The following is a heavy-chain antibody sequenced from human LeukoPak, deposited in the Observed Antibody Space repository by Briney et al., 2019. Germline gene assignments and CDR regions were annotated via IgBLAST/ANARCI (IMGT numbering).Heavy chain of an antibody. CDR2: ISASGST. CDR1: GGSISSGGHY. J-gene: IGHJ4*02. V-gene: IGHV4-61*02. Sequence: SETLSLTCTVSGGSISSGGHYWGWIRQPAGKGLEWIGRISASGSTNYNTSLKSRVTMSVDTSKNQFSLKLNSVTAADTAVYYCTRWSEYWGQGTLVTVSS. CDR3: TRWSEY.